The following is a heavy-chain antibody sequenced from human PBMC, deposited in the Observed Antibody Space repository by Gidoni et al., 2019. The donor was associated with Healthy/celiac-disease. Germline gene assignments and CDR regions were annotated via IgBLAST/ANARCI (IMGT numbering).Heavy chain of an antibody. Sequence: QITLKESGPTLVKPTQTLTLTCTFSGFSLSTSGVGVGWLRQPPGKALEWLALIYWDDDKRYSPSLKSRLTITKDTSKNQVVLTMTNMDPVDTATYYCAHSLPYYYDSSGYYPYYFAYWGQGTLVTVSS. J-gene: IGHJ4*02. CDR3: AHSLPYYYDSSGYYPYYFAY. V-gene: IGHV2-5*02. CDR1: GFSLSTSGVG. D-gene: IGHD3-22*01. CDR2: IYWDDDK.